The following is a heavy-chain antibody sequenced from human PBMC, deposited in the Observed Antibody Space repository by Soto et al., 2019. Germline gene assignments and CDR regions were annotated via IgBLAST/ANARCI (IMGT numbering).Heavy chain of an antibody. D-gene: IGHD5-12*01. CDR1: GGSFSGYY. V-gene: IGHV4-34*01. CDR3: ARDHGGIVATIPLEKTKEYYYYGMDV. Sequence: SETLSLTCAVYGGSFSGYYWSWIRQPPGKGLEWIGEINHSGSTNYNPSLKSRVTISVDTSKNQFSLKLSSVTAADTAVYYCARDHGGIVATIPLEKTKEYYYYGMDVWGQGTTVTVSS. CDR2: INHSGST. J-gene: IGHJ6*02.